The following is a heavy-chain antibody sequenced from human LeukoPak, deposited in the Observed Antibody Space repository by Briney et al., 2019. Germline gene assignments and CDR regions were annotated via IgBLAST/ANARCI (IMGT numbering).Heavy chain of an antibody. CDR3: ARDIAAAGLGGGDFDY. J-gene: IGHJ4*02. V-gene: IGHV4-4*07. Sequence: PETLSLTCTVSGGSISGYYWTWIRQPAGKGLEWIGRIYPSGNAYYNPSLKSRVTMSVDTSKNQFSLNLRSVTAADTALYYCARDIAAAGLGGGDFDYWGQGTLVTVSS. D-gene: IGHD6-13*01. CDR2: IYPSGNA. CDR1: GGSISGYY.